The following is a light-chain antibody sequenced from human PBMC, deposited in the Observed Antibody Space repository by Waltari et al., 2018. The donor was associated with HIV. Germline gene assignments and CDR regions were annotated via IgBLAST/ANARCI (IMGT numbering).Light chain of an antibody. Sequence: SALTQPASVSGSRGQSITISCTGTSSDVGRYTLVSWYQQYPGKAPKLMIYEGSKRPSGVSNRFSGSKSGNTASLTISGLQTEDEADYYCCSYAGNREIFGGGTKLTVL. CDR1: SSDVGRYTL. V-gene: IGLV2-23*01. CDR2: EGS. CDR3: CSYAGNREI. J-gene: IGLJ2*01.